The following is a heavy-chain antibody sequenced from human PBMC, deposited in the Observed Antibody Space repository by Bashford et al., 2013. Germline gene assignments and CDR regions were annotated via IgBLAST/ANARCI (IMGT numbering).Heavy chain of an antibody. J-gene: IGHJ4*02. D-gene: IGHD3-16*01. CDR1: GFTFSSYG. Sequence: GGSLRLSCAASGFTFSSYGMHWVRQAPGKGLEWVAVIWYDGSNKYYADSVKGRFTISRDNSKNTLYLQMNSLRAEDTAVYYCARVLKGGVKAMGYWGQGTLVTVSS. V-gene: IGHV3-33*01. CDR2: IWYDGSNK. CDR3: ARVLKGGVKAMGY.